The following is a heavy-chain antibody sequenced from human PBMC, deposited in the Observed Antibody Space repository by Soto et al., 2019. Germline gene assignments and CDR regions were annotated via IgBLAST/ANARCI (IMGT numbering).Heavy chain of an antibody. D-gene: IGHD4-4*01. Sequence: SETLSLTCTVSGGSISSSSYYWGWIRQPPGKGLEWIGSIYYSGSTYYNPSLKSRVTISVDTSKNQFSLKLSSVTAADTAVYYCARRLLQPRRYYYGMDVWGQGTTVTV. V-gene: IGHV4-39*01. CDR2: IYYSGST. CDR3: ARRLLQPRRYYYGMDV. J-gene: IGHJ6*02. CDR1: GGSISSSSYY.